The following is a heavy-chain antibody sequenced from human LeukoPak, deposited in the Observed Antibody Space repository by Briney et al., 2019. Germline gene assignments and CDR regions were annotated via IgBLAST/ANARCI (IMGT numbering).Heavy chain of an antibody. Sequence: GGSLRLSCAASGFTVSSHYISWVRQAPGKGLEWVSVIYDGGSTYYADSVKGRFTISRDNSRNTVYLQMNSLRAEDTAVYYCARRYHGLDYWGQGTLVTVSS. CDR3: ARRYHGLDY. CDR1: GFTVSSHY. V-gene: IGHV3-53*01. J-gene: IGHJ4*02. CDR2: IYDGGST. D-gene: IGHD2-2*01.